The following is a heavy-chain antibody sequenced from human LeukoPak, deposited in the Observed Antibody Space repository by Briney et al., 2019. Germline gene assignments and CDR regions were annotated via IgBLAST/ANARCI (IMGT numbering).Heavy chain of an antibody. J-gene: IGHJ3*02. D-gene: IGHD1-1*01. CDR1: AFTFSGYS. CDR3: ARVGYDYNWYDAFDI. CDR2: ISHDGSNK. Sequence: PGRSLRLSCVVSAFTFSGYSMHWVRQAPGKGLEWVAFISHDGSNKYCADSLKGRFTISRDNSKNTLFLQVNSLRPEDTAVYYCARVGYDYNWYDAFDIWGQGTMVTVSS. V-gene: IGHV3-30*04.